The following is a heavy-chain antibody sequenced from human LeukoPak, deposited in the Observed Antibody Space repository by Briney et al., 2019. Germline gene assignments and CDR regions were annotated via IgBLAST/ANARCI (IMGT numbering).Heavy chain of an antibody. CDR2: INSDGSGT. V-gene: IGHV3-74*01. CDR1: GFTFSSYW. CDR3: ARGYCSGGSCYKGSFDP. Sequence: GGSLRLSCAASGFTFSSYWMHWVRQAPGKGLVWVSRINSDGSGTSYADSVKGRFTISRDNAKNTLYLQMNSLRAEDAAVYYCARGYCSGGSCYKGSFDPWGQGTLVTVSS. J-gene: IGHJ5*02. D-gene: IGHD2-15*01.